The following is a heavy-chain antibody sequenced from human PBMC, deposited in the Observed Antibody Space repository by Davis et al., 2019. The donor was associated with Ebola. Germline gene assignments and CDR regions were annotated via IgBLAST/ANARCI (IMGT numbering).Heavy chain of an antibody. CDR2: IYSGGST. CDR3: ARDQVPAAINYYGMDV. J-gene: IGHJ6*02. CDR1: GFTVSSNY. D-gene: IGHD2-2*02. V-gene: IGHV3-53*01. Sequence: GESLKISCAASGFTVSSNYMSWVRQAPGKGLEWVSVIYSGGSTYYADSVKGRFTISRDNAKNTLYLQMNSLRAEDTAVYYCARDQVPAAINYYGMDVWGQGTTVTVSS.